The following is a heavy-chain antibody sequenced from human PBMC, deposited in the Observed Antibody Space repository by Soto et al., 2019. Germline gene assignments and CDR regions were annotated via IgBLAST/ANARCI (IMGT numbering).Heavy chain of an antibody. CDR1: GGSIRGSSYY. Sequence: PSETLCLTCTVAGGSIRGSSYYWGWIRQPPGKGLEWIGSIYYSGSTYYNPSLKSRVTISVDTSKNQFSLKLSSVTAADTAVYYCARLALRFLEWFRHYYYGMDVWGQGTTVTVSS. V-gene: IGHV4-39*01. CDR3: ARLALRFLEWFRHYYYGMDV. J-gene: IGHJ6*02. D-gene: IGHD3-3*01. CDR2: IYYSGST.